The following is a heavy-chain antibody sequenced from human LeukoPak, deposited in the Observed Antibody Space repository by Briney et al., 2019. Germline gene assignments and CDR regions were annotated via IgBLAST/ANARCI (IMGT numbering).Heavy chain of an antibody. CDR2: IYHSGST. Sequence: LETLSLTCAVSGYSISSGYYWGWIRQPPGKGLEWIGSIYHSGSTYYNPSLKSRVTISVDTSKNQFSLKLGSVTAADTAVYYCASESSNFDYWGQGTLVTVSS. V-gene: IGHV4-38-2*01. CDR1: GYSISSGYY. J-gene: IGHJ4*02. D-gene: IGHD1-26*01. CDR3: ASESSNFDY.